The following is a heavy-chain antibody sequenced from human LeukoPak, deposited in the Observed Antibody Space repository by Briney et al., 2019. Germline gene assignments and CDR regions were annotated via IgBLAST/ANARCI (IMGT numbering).Heavy chain of an antibody. Sequence: GASVKVSCKASGYTFTSYGISWVRQAPGQGLEWMGWISAYNGNTNYAQKLQGRVTMTTDTSTSTAYMELRSLRSDDTAVYYCAREEARIVVVPAACDGMDVWGQGTTVTVSS. V-gene: IGHV1-18*01. D-gene: IGHD2-2*01. J-gene: IGHJ6*02. CDR1: GYTFTSYG. CDR3: AREEARIVVVPAACDGMDV. CDR2: ISAYNGNT.